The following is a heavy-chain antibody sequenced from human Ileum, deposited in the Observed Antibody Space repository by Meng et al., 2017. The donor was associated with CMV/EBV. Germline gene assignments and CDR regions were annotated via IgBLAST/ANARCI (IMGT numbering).Heavy chain of an antibody. CDR3: AKYVQRWEQFDH. CDR1: GFISSGYG. D-gene: IGHD1-26*01. Sequence: GGSRRLSCATSGFISSGYGFHWVRLAPGKGLEWLSFIRHDGKDIRYSDSVRGRFTISRDNSKNTVYLQMSGLGPDDTAVYYCAKYVQRWEQFDHWGQGTQVTVSS. V-gene: IGHV3-30*02. J-gene: IGHJ4*02. CDR2: IRHDGKDI.